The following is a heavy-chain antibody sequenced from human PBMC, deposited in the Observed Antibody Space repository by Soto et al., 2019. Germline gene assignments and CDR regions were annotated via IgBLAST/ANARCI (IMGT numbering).Heavy chain of an antibody. CDR2: INHSGST. CDR3: ARDRRVRGVIDDYYYYGMDV. D-gene: IGHD3-10*01. Sequence: SEILSLTCAVYGGSFSGYYWSWIRQPPGKGLEWIGEINHSGSTNYNPSLKSRVTISVDTSKNQFSLKLSSVTAADTAVYYCARDRRVRGVIDDYYYYGMDVWGQGTTVTVSS. V-gene: IGHV4-34*01. CDR1: GGSFSGYY. J-gene: IGHJ6*02.